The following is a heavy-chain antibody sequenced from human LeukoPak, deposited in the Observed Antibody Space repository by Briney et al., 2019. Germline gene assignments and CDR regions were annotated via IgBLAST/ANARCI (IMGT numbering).Heavy chain of an antibody. V-gene: IGHV3-30-3*01. CDR3: AKDLRPAPYYYYMDV. Sequence: GGSLRLSCAASGFTFSSYAMHWVRQAPGKGLEWVAVISYDGSNKYYADSVKGRFTISRDNSKNTLYLQMNSLRAEDTAVYYCAKDLRPAPYYYYMDVWGKGTTVTVSS. D-gene: IGHD5/OR15-5a*01. CDR1: GFTFSSYA. CDR2: ISYDGSNK. J-gene: IGHJ6*03.